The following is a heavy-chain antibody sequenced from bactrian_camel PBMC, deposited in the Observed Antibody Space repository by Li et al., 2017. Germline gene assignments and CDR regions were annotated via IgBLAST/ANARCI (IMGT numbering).Heavy chain of an antibody. J-gene: IGHJ4*01. CDR1: GFTDKYNC. V-gene: IGHV3S61*01. D-gene: IGHD3*01. CDR2: AVTRSNTQ. Sequence: HVQLVESGGGSVQPGGSLRLGCVHSGFTDKYNCIGWFRQSPGKEPEGVATAVTRSNTQLYAASVRDRFTISHDAAKNSVDLQMNSLKPDDTAVYYCAATGQMLSVAGCRTQGTQVTVS.